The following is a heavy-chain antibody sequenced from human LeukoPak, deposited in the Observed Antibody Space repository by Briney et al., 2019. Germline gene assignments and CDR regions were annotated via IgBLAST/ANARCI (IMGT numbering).Heavy chain of an antibody. J-gene: IGHJ4*02. D-gene: IGHD2-2*01. CDR2: INAGNGNT. CDR3: ASAQRGPSSFDY. CDR1: GYTFTSYG. V-gene: IGHV1-3*01. Sequence: ASVKVSCKASGYTFTSYGISWVRQAPGQRLEWMGWINAGNGNTKYSQKFQGRVTITRDTSASTAYMELSSLRSEDTAVYYCASAQRGPSSFDYWGQGTLVTVSS.